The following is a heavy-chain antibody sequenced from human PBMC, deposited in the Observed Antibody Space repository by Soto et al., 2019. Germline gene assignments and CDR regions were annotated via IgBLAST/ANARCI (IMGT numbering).Heavy chain of an antibody. CDR2: IHSSGST. CDR3: AILTKPTAVTTAFRGGYGLDV. D-gene: IGHD4-17*01. Sequence: SETLSLTCTVSGGSVSSGNYFWSWIRQPPGKGLEWIGYIHSSGSTNHNPSLKSRVTISADTSRNLFSLKLTSVTAADTAVYYCAILTKPTAVTTAFRGGYGLDVWGQGTTVTAP. V-gene: IGHV4-61*01. J-gene: IGHJ6*02. CDR1: GGSVSSGNYF.